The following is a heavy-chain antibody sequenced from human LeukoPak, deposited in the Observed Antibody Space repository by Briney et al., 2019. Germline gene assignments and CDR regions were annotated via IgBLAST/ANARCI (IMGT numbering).Heavy chain of an antibody. V-gene: IGHV4-61*02. J-gene: IGHJ4*02. CDR2: IYTRGTS. Sequence: SETLSLTCTVSGGSISSSSYYWSWIRQPAGKGLEWIGRIYTRGTSNYNPSLKSRVTILADTSKNQFSLKLSSVTAADTAVYFCARGYWFYFDYWGQGTPVTVSS. CDR3: ARGYWFYFDY. D-gene: IGHD2-8*02. CDR1: GGSISSSSYY.